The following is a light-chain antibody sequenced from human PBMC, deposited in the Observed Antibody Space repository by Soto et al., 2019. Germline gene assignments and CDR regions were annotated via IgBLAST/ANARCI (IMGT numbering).Light chain of an antibody. CDR1: QSVTNY. Sequence: EIFLTQSPDTLSLSPGERATLTYRASQSVTNYIAWYQQRPGQAPRLLIYGASTRATGLPARFSGSGSGTEFTLTISSPQSEDFALYYCQQYNNWPITFGQGTRLEIK. V-gene: IGKV3-15*01. J-gene: IGKJ5*01. CDR2: GAS. CDR3: QQYNNWPIT.